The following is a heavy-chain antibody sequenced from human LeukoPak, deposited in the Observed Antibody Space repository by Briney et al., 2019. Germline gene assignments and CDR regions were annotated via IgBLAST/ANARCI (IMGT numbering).Heavy chain of an antibody. Sequence: GGSLRLSCAASEFTFSSYEMNWVRQAPGKGLEWVSYISSSGSTIYYADSVKGRFTISRDNAKNSLYLQMNSLRAEDTAVYYCARQGGLGFGELGYWGQGTLVTVSS. CDR3: ARQGGLGFGELGY. J-gene: IGHJ4*02. CDR2: ISSSGSTI. V-gene: IGHV3-48*03. CDR1: EFTFSSYE. D-gene: IGHD3-10*01.